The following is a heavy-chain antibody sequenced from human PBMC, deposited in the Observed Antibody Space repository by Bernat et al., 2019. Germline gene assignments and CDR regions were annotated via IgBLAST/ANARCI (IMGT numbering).Heavy chain of an antibody. CDR2: ISSSSSYI. J-gene: IGHJ4*02. V-gene: IGHV3-21*01. Sequence: EVQLVESGGGLVKPGGSLRLSCAASGFTFSSYSMNWVRQAPGKGLEWVSSISSSSSYIYYADSVKGRFTISRDNAKNSLYLQMNSLRAEDTAVYYCARDQSQPVSIFDYWGQGTLVTVSS. CDR3: ARDQSQPVSIFDY. CDR1: GFTFSSYS. D-gene: IGHD6-13*01.